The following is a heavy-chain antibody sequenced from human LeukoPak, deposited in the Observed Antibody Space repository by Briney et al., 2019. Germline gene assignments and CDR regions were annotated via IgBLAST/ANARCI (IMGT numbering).Heavy chain of an antibody. V-gene: IGHV3-23*01. CDR1: GITLSNYG. Sequence: GGSLRLSCAVSGITLSNYGMSWVRQAPGKGLEWVAGISDSGGSTNYADSVKGWFTISRDNSKNTLYLQMNSLRAEDTAVYYCAKAGGYSYDYYYYGMDVWGQGTTVTVSS. CDR2: ISDSGGST. J-gene: IGHJ6*02. CDR3: AKAGGYSYDYYYYGMDV. D-gene: IGHD5-18*01.